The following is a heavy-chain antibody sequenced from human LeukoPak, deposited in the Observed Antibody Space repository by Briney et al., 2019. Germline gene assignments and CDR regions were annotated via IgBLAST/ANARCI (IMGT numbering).Heavy chain of an antibody. Sequence: GASEKVSCKASGDTFSSYAISWVRQAPGQGLEWMGRIIPILGIANYAQKFQGRVTITADKSTSTAYMELSSLRSEGTAVYYCAREVRGYYDSSGRIGGAFDIWGQGTIVTVSS. D-gene: IGHD3-22*01. CDR1: GDTFSSYA. CDR3: AREVRGYYDSSGRIGGAFDI. CDR2: IIPILGIA. V-gene: IGHV1-69*04. J-gene: IGHJ3*02.